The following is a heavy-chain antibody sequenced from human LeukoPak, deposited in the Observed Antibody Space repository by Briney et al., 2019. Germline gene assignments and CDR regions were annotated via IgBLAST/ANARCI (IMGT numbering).Heavy chain of an antibody. CDR1: GFSFSNYS. J-gene: IGHJ4*02. Sequence: RVGSLRLSCAASGFSFSNYSMNWVRQAPGKGLEWVAYIAYTGTIHYADSVRGRFAISRDNAKNSLYLELNSLRVEDTAVYYCARDPHALDYWGQGTRVTVSS. V-gene: IGHV3-48*01. CDR2: IAYTGTI. CDR3: ARDPHALDY.